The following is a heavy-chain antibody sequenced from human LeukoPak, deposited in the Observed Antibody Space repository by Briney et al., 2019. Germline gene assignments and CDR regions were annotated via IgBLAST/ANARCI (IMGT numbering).Heavy chain of an antibody. CDR3: ARVGRYCSSTSCYTPLGRKKNAFDI. V-gene: IGHV4-4*02. CDR2: IYHSGST. J-gene: IGHJ3*02. Sequence: SETLSLTCAVSGGSISSSNWWSWVRQPPGKGLEWIGEIYHSGSTNYNPSLKSRVTISVDKSKNQFSLKLRSVTAADTAVYYCARVGRYCSSTSCYTPLGRKKNAFDIWGQGTMVTVSS. D-gene: IGHD2-2*02. CDR1: GGSISSSNW.